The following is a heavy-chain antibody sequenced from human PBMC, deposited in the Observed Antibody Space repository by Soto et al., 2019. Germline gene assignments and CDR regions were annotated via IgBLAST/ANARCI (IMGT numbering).Heavy chain of an antibody. CDR3: ARGTIYPGALAYYYYGMDV. CDR2: ISSSSSYI. J-gene: IGHJ6*02. D-gene: IGHD3-9*01. CDR1: GFTFSSYS. V-gene: IGHV3-21*01. Sequence: EVQLVESGGGLVKPGGSLRLSCAASGFTFSSYSMNWVRQAPGKGLEWVSSISSSSSYIYYADSVKGRFTISRDNAKNSLYLQMNSLRAEDTAVYYCARGTIYPGALAYYYYGMDVWGQGTTVTVSS.